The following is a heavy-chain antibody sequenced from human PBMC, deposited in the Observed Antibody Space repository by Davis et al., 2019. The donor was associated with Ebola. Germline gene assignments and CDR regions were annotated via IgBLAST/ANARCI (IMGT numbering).Heavy chain of an antibody. Sequence: HSQTLSLTCAISGDSVSSAGWNWIRQSPSRGLEWLGRTYYNSKWYNDYAASVKSRITINPDTSKNQFSLQLNFVTPEDAAVYYCARGWLRTGVDVWGQGTLVSVSS. J-gene: IGHJ4*02. V-gene: IGHV6-1*01. CDR3: ARGWLRTGVDV. D-gene: IGHD5-12*01. CDR1: GDSVSSAG. CDR2: TYYNSKWYN.